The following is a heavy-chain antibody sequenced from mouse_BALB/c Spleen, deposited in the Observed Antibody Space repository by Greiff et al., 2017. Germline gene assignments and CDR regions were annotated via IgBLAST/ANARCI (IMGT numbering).Heavy chain of an antibody. D-gene: IGHD2-2*01. V-gene: IGHV1S56*01. Sequence: QVHVKQSGPELVKPGASVRISCKASGYTFTSYYIHWVKQRPGQGLEWIGWIYPGNVNTKYNEKFKGKATLTADKSSSTAYMQLSSLTSEDSAVYFCARTGYGNDYYAMDYWGQGTSVTVSS. CDR1: GYTFTSYY. CDR3: ARTGYGNDYYAMDY. J-gene: IGHJ4*01. CDR2: IYPGNVNT.